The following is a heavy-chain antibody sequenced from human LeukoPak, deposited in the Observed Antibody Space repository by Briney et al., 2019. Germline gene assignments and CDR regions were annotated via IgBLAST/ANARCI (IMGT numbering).Heavy chain of an antibody. V-gene: IGHV3-30-3*01. J-gene: IGHJ4*02. CDR1: GFTFSSYA. CDR2: ISYDGSNK. Sequence: GGSLRLSCAASGFTFSSYAMHWVRQAPGKGLEWVAVISYDGSNKYYADSVKGRFTISRDNSKNTLYLQMNSLRAEDTAVYYCARDSHYYDSSGYYYWGQGTLVTVSS. D-gene: IGHD3-22*01. CDR3: ARDSHYYDSSGYYY.